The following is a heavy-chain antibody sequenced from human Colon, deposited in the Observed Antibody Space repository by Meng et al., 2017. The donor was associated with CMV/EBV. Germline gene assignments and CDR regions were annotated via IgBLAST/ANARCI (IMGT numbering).Heavy chain of an antibody. CDR1: GFTFSSYA. Sequence: GGPLRLSCAASGFTFSSYAMSWVRQAPGKGLEWVSAISGSGGSTYYADSVKGRFTISRDNSKNTLYLQMNSLRAEDTAVYYCAKGGSYNYYYYGMDVWGQGTTVTVSS. CDR3: AKGGSYNYYYYGMDV. CDR2: ISGSGGST. D-gene: IGHD1-26*01. J-gene: IGHJ6*02. V-gene: IGHV3-23*01.